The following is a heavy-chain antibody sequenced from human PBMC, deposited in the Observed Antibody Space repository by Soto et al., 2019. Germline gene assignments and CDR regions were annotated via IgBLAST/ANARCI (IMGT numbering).Heavy chain of an antibody. D-gene: IGHD6-6*01. Sequence: PGGSLRLSCAASGFTFSSYWMSWVRQAPGKGLERVANIKQDGSEKYYVDSVKGRLTISRDNAKNSLYLQMNSLRAEDTAVYYCMSSGLSIAAPFYYYLYDMDVGGPGTTVTVSS. J-gene: IGHJ6*02. CDR2: IKQDGSEK. V-gene: IGHV3-7*03. CDR1: GFTFSSYW. CDR3: MSSGLSIAAPFYYYLYDMDV.